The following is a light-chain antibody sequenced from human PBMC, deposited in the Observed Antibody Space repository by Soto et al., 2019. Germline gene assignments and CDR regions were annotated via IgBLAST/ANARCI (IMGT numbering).Light chain of an antibody. CDR2: WAS. Sequence: DIVLTQTPDSLAVSLGERATINCRSSQSVLYSSNSKNYLAWYQQKPGRPPKLLLYWASTRESGVPDRFSGSGSGKVFTLTITSLQAEDVAAYYWQQYYSSPITFGGGTKVEL. CDR3: QQYYSSPIT. J-gene: IGKJ4*01. V-gene: IGKV4-1*01. CDR1: QSVLYSSNSKNY.